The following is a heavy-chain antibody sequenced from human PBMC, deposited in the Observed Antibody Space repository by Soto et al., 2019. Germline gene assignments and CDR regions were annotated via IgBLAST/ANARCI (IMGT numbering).Heavy chain of an antibody. V-gene: IGHV1-3*01. Sequence: GXSVKVSCKASGYTFTSYAMHWVRQAPGQRLEWMGWINAGNGNTKYSQKFQGRVTITRDTSASTAYMELSSLRSEDTAVYYCARTHVVDEYFQHWGQGTLVTVSS. CDR1: GYTFTSYA. CDR3: ARTHVVDEYFQH. CDR2: INAGNGNT. D-gene: IGHD2-15*01. J-gene: IGHJ1*01.